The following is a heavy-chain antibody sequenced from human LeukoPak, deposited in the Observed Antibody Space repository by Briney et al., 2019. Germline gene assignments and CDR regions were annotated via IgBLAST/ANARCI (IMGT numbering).Heavy chain of an antibody. J-gene: IGHJ4*02. V-gene: IGHV1-2*02. Sequence: ASVKVSCKASGYTFTDYHIHWMRQAPGQGLEWMGWINRKSGGTKYAQKFQGRITLSRDTSIGTALMDLGSLRSDDTAVYFCARDPTALTGPSLDSWGQGTLVTASS. CDR2: INRKSGGT. CDR3: ARDPTALTGPSLDS. CDR1: GYTFTDYH. D-gene: IGHD3-9*01.